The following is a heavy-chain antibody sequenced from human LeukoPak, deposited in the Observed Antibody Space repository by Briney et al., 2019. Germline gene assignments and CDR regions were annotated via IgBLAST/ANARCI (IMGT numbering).Heavy chain of an antibody. CDR2: IYNTGTT. Sequence: SETLSLTCTVSGGSISSDYWSWVRQPAGKGLEWIGRIYNTGTTNYNSSLKSRVTMSVHTSTNQFSLRLSSLTAADTAVYYCAIESGNDRKLDYWGQGTLVTVSS. CDR3: AIESGNDRKLDY. J-gene: IGHJ4*02. D-gene: IGHD5-12*01. CDR1: GGSISSDY. V-gene: IGHV4-4*07.